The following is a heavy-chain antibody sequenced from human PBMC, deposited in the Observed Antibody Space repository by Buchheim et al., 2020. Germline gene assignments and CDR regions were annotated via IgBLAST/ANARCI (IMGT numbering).Heavy chain of an antibody. Sequence: EVQLVESGGALVQPGGSLRLSCTVSGFTVSTYEMNWVRQAPGKGLEWVSYISVSGRTIYYADPVKGRFTISRDSASNSLYLQMNSLRVEDTAVYYCARGHDVDYWGQGTL. V-gene: IGHV3-48*03. J-gene: IGHJ4*02. CDR3: ARGHDVDY. CDR2: ISVSGRTI. D-gene: IGHD1-1*01. CDR1: GFTVSTYE.